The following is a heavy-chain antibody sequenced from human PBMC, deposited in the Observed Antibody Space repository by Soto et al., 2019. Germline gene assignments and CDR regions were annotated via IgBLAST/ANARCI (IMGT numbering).Heavy chain of an antibody. CDR1: GFTFSSYS. CDR2: ISSSSSYI. J-gene: IGHJ5*02. V-gene: IGHV3-21*01. D-gene: IGHD6-6*01. Sequence: LRLSCAASGFTFSSYSMNWVRQAPGKGLEWVSSISSSSSYIYYADSVKGRFTISRDNAKNSLYLQMNSLRAEDTAVYYCARSMQLVSLRRSINWFDPWGQGTLVNVSS. CDR3: ARSMQLVSLRRSINWFDP.